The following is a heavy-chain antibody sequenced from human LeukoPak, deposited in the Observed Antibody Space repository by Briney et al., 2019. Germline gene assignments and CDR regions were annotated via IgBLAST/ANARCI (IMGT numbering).Heavy chain of an antibody. D-gene: IGHD3-16*02. CDR3: TRHPQFAVLSYGMDV. V-gene: IGHV4-59*08. Sequence: SETLSLTCTVSGGSISSYYWSWIRQPPGKGLEWIGYIHYSGTTLYNPSLQSRVTMSVDTPNNHFSLRLTSVTAADTAVYYCTRHPQFAVLSYGMDVWGLGTTVIVSS. J-gene: IGHJ6*02. CDR1: GGSISSYY. CDR2: IHYSGTT.